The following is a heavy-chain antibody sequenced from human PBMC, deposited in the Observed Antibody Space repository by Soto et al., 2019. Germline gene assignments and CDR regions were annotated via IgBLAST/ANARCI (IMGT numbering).Heavy chain of an antibody. Sequence: EVQLVESGGGLVQPGGSLRLSCAASGFTFSSYSMNWVRQSPGKGLEWVSYISSSSSTIYYADSVKGRFNTSRDNAKNSLYLQMNSLRDEDTAVYYCARDRMATNYYYYYGMDVWGQGTTVTVSS. CDR3: ARDRMATNYYYYYGMDV. CDR1: GFTFSSYS. J-gene: IGHJ6*02. CDR2: ISSSSSTI. D-gene: IGHD5-12*01. V-gene: IGHV3-48*02.